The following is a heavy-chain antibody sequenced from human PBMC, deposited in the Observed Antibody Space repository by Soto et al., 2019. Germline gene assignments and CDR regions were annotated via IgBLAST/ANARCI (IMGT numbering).Heavy chain of an antibody. CDR2: VTANGGST. V-gene: IGHV3-23*01. CDR1: GFTFSVYA. Sequence: GGSLRLSCAATGFTFSVYAMTWVRQAPGKGLEWVSAVTANGGSTYSADSVKGRFTISRDNSKNTLFLQMNSLRAEDTAVYYCASLGVGDWANYYYYYGMDVWGQGTTVTVAS. CDR3: ASLGVGDWANYYYYYGMDV. D-gene: IGHD2-21*02. J-gene: IGHJ6*02.